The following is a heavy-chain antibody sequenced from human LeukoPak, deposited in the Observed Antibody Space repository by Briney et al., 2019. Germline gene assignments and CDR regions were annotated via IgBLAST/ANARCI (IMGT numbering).Heavy chain of an antibody. Sequence: SETLSLTCTVSGVSISTYHWTWIRQPAGKGLEWIGRISGSGNTIYNPPLKSRVTMSLDMSNNHFSLKMSSVTAADTAVYYCARDRGSDGSDQLDPWGQGILVIVSS. CDR2: ISGSGNT. CDR1: GVSISTYH. V-gene: IGHV4-4*07. CDR3: ARDRGSDGSDQLDP. D-gene: IGHD3-10*01. J-gene: IGHJ5*02.